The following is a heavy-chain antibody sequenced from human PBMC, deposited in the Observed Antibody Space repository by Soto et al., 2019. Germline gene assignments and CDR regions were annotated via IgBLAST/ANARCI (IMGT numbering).Heavy chain of an antibody. D-gene: IGHD2-21*02. CDR1: GYSFTNYW. J-gene: IGHJ6*02. Sequence: GESLKISCKGSGYSFTNYWIAWVRQMPGKGLEWMGIIYPGDSDTRYSPSFQGQVTISADKSISTAYLQWSSLKASDTAMYYCARHMAPDIVVATLAGGMDVWGQGTAVTVSS. CDR3: ARHMAPDIVVATLAGGMDV. V-gene: IGHV5-51*01. CDR2: IYPGDSDT.